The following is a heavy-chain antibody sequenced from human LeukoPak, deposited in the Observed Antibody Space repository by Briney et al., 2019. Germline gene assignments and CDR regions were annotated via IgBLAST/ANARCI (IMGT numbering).Heavy chain of an antibody. V-gene: IGHV3-43*02. J-gene: IGHJ6*03. Sequence: GGSLRLSCTASGFTFDDYAMHWVRQAPGKGVEWVSLISGDGGSTYYADSVKGRFTISRDNSKHSLYLQMNSLRTEDTALYHCAKDVSSGWYYYYYYMDVWGKGTTVTVSS. CDR2: ISGDGGST. CDR3: AKDVSSGWYYYYYYMDV. D-gene: IGHD6-19*01. CDR1: GFTFDDYA.